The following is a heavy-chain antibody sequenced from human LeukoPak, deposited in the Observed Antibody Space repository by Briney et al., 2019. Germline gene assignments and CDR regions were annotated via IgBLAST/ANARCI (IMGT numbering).Heavy chain of an antibody. J-gene: IGHJ3*01. CDR3: AKDKSPYKFFDAYDL. V-gene: IGHV3-23*01. CDR2: STGSGGST. CDR1: GLTFSSYA. D-gene: IGHD5-24*01. Sequence: GGSLRLSCAASGLTFSSYAMSWVRQGPGKGLEWVSTSTGSGGSTYYADSVKGRFTISRDNSKNTLCLQMNSLRADDTALYYCAKDKSPYKFFDAYDLWGQGTMVTVSS.